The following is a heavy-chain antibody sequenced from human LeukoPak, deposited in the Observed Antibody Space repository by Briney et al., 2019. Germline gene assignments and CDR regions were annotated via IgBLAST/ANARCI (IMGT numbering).Heavy chain of an antibody. D-gene: IGHD3-22*01. J-gene: IGHJ4*02. Sequence: GGSLRLSCTASGFTFGDYAMSWVRQAPGKGMEWVGFIRSKAYGGTTEYAASVKGRFTISRDDSKSIAYLQMNSLKTEDTAVYYCTRDREGYSDSSGYYNYWGQGTPVTVSS. V-gene: IGHV3-49*04. CDR2: IRSKAYGGTT. CDR1: GFTFGDYA. CDR3: TRDREGYSDSSGYYNY.